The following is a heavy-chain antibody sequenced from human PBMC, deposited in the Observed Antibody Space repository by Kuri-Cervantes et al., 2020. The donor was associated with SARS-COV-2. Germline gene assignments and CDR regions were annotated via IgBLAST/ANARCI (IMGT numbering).Heavy chain of an antibody. CDR2: IEWDDDK. V-gene: IGHV2-70*01. CDR3: ARVVRSYYYYYGMDV. CDR1: GFSLSTSGMC. J-gene: IGHJ6*02. Sequence: GPPLVKPTQTLTLTCTFSGFSLSTSGMCVSWIRQPPGNALEWLALIEWDDDKYYSTYLKTRLTISKDTSKTQVVLTMTNMDPIDTATYYCARVVRSYYYYYGMDVWGQGTTVTVSS.